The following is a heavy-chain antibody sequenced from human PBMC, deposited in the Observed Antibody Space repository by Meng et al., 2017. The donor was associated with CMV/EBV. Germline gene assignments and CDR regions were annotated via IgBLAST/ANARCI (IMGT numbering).Heavy chain of an antibody. D-gene: IGHD3-3*01. CDR3: ASGPYYDFWSGYYTFDY. CDR2: IYYSAST. J-gene: IGHJ4*02. CDR1: ISRSSYY. Sequence: ISRSSYYCGWIRQPPRKRLAWNESIYYSASTYYNPSLTSRVTISVATSKNQFSLKLSSVTAADTAVYYCASGPYYDFWSGYYTFDYWGQGTLVTVSS. V-gene: IGHV4-39*07.